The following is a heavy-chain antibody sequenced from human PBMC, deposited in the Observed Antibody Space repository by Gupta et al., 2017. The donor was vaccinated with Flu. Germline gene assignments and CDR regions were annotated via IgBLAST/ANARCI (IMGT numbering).Heavy chain of an antibody. CDR2: INPDSGAT. V-gene: IGHV1-2*02. D-gene: IGHD2-15*01. CDR3: ASQSPFCSDVGCYSTALSYAMDV. CDR1: GYRFRGSS. Sequence: VPLVQSGAAVKKPGASVKVACETSGYRFRGSSLHWVRQAPRQGLEWRGWINPDSGATKDAQNIQGRVDMTRDTSKTTSYMELSGLKSDDTAGYYCASQSPFCSDVGCYSTALSYAMDVWGQGTVVTVS. J-gene: IGHJ6*02.